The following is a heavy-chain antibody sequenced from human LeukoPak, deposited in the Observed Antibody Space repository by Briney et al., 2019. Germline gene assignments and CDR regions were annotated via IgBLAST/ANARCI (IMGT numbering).Heavy chain of an antibody. CDR2: TYYRSKWYN. Sequence: SQTLSLTCAISGDSVSSNSAAWNWIRQPPSRGLEWLGRTYYRSKWYNDYAVSVKSRITINPDTSKNQFSLQLNSVTPEDTAVYYCAREFSEMATITPHFDYWGQGTLVTVSS. J-gene: IGHJ4*02. V-gene: IGHV6-1*01. D-gene: IGHD5-24*01. CDR3: AREFSEMATITPHFDY. CDR1: GDSVSSNSAA.